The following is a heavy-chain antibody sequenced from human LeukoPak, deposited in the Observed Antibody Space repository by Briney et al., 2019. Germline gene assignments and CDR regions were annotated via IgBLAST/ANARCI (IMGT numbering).Heavy chain of an antibody. CDR1: GGSFSGYY. J-gene: IGHJ4*02. V-gene: IGHV4-34*01. D-gene: IGHD6-13*01. Sequence: SETLSLTCAVYGGSFSGYYWSWIRQPPGKGLEWIGEINHSGSTNYNPSLKSRVTISVDTSKNQFSLKLSSVTAADTAVYYCARGPSGYSNPYYFDYWGQGTLVTVSS. CDR2: INHSGST. CDR3: ARGPSGYSNPYYFDY.